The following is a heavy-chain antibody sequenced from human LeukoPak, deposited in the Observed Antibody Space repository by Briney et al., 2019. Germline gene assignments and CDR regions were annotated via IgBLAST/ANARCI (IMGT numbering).Heavy chain of an antibody. CDR1: GFTFSAYA. V-gene: IGHV3-23*01. J-gene: IGHJ4*02. D-gene: IGHD2-21*02. Sequence: GGSLRLSCAASGFTFSAYAMTWVRQAPGKGLEWVSVVSASGETHYADSVRGRFTISRDDSKNTLYLQMNSLRAEDTAIYYCVKDRVTMADFVDSWGQGTLVTVSS. CDR3: VKDRVTMADFVDS. CDR2: VSASGET.